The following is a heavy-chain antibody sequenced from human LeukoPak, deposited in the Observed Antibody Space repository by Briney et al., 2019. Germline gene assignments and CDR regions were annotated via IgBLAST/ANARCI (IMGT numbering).Heavy chain of an antibody. V-gene: IGHV4-30-4*01. CDR3: ARDRVIVVAPGAFDI. CDR2: IYYSGST. J-gene: IGHJ3*02. Sequence: PSETLSLPCTVSGGSISSGDYYWSWIRQPPGKGLEWIGYIYYSGSTYYNPSLKSRVTISVDTSKNQFSLRLSSVTAADTAVYYCARDRVIVVAPGAFDIWGQGTMVTVSS. CDR1: GGSISSGDYY. D-gene: IGHD3-22*01.